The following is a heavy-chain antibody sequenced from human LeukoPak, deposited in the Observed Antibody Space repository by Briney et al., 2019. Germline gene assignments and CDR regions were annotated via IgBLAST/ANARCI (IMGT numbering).Heavy chain of an antibody. V-gene: IGHV3-11*01. CDR3: ARGSVAVPAAHH. D-gene: IGHD2-2*01. CDR2: ISSSGSTI. CDR1: GFTFSDYY. J-gene: IGHJ5*02. Sequence: GGSLGLSCAASGFTFSDYYMSWIRQASGKGLEWVSYISSSGSTIYYADSVKGRFTISRDNAKNSLYLQMNSLRAEDTAVYYCARGSVAVPAAHHWGQGTLVTVSS.